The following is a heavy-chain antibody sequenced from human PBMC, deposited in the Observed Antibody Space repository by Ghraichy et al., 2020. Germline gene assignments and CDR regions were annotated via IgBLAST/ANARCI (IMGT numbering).Heavy chain of an antibody. CDR3: AKDFSLRFLEWFTD. Sequence: GGSLRLSCAASGFTFDDYAMHWVRQAPGKGLEWVSGISWNSGSIGYADSVKGRFTISRDNAKNSLYLQMNSLRAEDTALYYCAKDFSLRFLEWFTDWGQGTLVTVSS. CDR2: ISWNSGSI. V-gene: IGHV3-9*01. CDR1: GFTFDDYA. J-gene: IGHJ4*02. D-gene: IGHD3-3*01.